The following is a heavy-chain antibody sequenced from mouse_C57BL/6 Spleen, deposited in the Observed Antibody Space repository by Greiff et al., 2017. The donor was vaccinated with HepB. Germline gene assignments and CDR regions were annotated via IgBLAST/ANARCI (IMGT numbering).Heavy chain of an antibody. CDR3: ARVPHYGSSYDYYAMDY. V-gene: IGHV5-4*03. CDR1: GFTFSSYA. Sequence: EVKLVESGGGLVKPGGSLKLSCAASGFTFSSYAMSWVRQTPEKRLEWVATISDGGSYTYYPDNVKGRFTISRDNAKNNLYLQMSHLKSEDTAMYYCARVPHYGSSYDYYAMDYWGQGTSVTVSS. CDR2: ISDGGSYT. J-gene: IGHJ4*01. D-gene: IGHD1-1*01.